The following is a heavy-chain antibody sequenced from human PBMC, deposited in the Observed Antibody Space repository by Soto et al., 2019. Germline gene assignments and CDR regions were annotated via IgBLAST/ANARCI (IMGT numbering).Heavy chain of an antibody. D-gene: IGHD3-22*01. J-gene: IGHJ3*02. V-gene: IGHV3-33*01. CDR3: ARGLDYDDSSGYLGAFDI. CDR1: GFTFSSYG. CDR2: IWYDGSNK. Sequence: PGGSLRLSCAASGFTFSSYGMHWVRQAPGKGLEWVAVIWYDGSNKYYADSVKGRFTISRDNSKNTLYLQMNSLRAEDTAVYYCARGLDYDDSSGYLGAFDIWGQGTMVTVAS.